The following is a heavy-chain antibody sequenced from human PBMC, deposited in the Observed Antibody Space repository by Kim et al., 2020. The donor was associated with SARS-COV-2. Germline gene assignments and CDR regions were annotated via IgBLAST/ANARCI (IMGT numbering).Heavy chain of an antibody. CDR3: ARGSGHVWGSYQYYFDY. J-gene: IGHJ4*02. CDR2: INHSGST. V-gene: IGHV4-34*01. Sequence: SETLSLTCAVYGGSFSGYYWSWIRQPPGKGLEWIGEINHSGSTNYNPSLKSRVTISVDTSKNQFSMKLSSVTAADTAVYYCARGSGHVWGSYQYYFDYWGQGTLVTVSS. CDR1: GGSFSGYY. D-gene: IGHD3-16*02.